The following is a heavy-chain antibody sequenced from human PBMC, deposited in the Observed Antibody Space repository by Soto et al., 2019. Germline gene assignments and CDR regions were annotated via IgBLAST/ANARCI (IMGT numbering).Heavy chain of an antibody. V-gene: IGHV3-49*03. Sequence: EVQLVESGGGLVQPGRSLRLSCTASGFTFGDYAMSWFRQAPGKGLEWVGFIRSKAYGGTTEYAASVKGRFTISRDDSKSIAYLQMNSLKTEDTAVYYCARAEAVAGTDDYWGQGTLVTVSS. J-gene: IGHJ4*02. CDR1: GFTFGDYA. CDR3: ARAEAVAGTDDY. CDR2: IRSKAYGGTT. D-gene: IGHD6-19*01.